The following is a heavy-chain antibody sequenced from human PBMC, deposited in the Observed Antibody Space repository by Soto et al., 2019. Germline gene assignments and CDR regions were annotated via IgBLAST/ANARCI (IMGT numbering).Heavy chain of an antibody. CDR2: IDPSDSYT. Sequence: GESLKISCKGSGYSFTSYWISWVRQMPGKGLEWMGRIDPSDSYTNYSPSFQGHVTISADKSISTAYLQWSSLKASDTAMYYCATSSGITGTGYWFDPWGQGTLVTVSS. CDR3: ATSSGITGTGYWFDP. D-gene: IGHD1-20*01. V-gene: IGHV5-10-1*01. CDR1: GYSFTSYW. J-gene: IGHJ5*02.